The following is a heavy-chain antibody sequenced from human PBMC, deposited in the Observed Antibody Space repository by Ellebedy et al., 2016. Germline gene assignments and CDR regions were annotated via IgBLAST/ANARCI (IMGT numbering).Heavy chain of an antibody. D-gene: IGHD3-22*01. CDR1: GYSFTSYW. J-gene: IGHJ4*02. Sequence: GESLKISXKGSGYSFTSYWIGWVRQMPGKGLEWMGIIYPGDSDTRYSPSFQGQVTISADKSISTAYLQWSSLKASDTAMYYCARAPTYYYDSSGYSHWGQGTLVTVSS. CDR3: ARAPTYYYDSSGYSH. CDR2: IYPGDSDT. V-gene: IGHV5-51*01.